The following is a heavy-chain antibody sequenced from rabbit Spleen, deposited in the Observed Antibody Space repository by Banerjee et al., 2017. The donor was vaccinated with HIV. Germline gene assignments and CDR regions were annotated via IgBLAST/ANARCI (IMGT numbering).Heavy chain of an antibody. D-gene: IGHD1-1*01. V-gene: IGHV1S45*01. Sequence: QEQLEESGGDLVKPEGSLTLTCTASGFTISSSYWICWVRQAPGKGLEWIACIYASTSGTYYASWAKGRFTISKTSSTTVTLQMTSLTAADTATYFCARDTGGSGGYALDLWGQGTLVTVS. CDR2: IYASTSGT. CDR3: ARDTGGSGGYALDL. CDR1: GFTISSSYW. J-gene: IGHJ6*01.